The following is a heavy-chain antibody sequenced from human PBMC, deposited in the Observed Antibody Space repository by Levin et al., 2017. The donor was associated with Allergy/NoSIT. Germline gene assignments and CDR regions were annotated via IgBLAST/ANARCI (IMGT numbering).Heavy chain of an antibody. CDR2: FDPEDGET. D-gene: IGHD6-13*01. CDR1: GYTLTELS. J-gene: IGHJ3*02. V-gene: IGHV1-24*01. CDR3: ATGLQLVHAFDI. Sequence: ASVKVSCKVSGYTLTELSMHWVRQAPGKGLEWMGGFDPEDGETIYAQKFQGRVTMTEDTSTDTAYMELSSLRSEDTAVYYCATGLQLVHAFDIWGQGTMVTVSS.